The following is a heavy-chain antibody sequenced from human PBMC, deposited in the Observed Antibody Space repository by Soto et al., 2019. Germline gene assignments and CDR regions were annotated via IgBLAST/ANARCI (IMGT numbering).Heavy chain of an antibody. D-gene: IGHD5-12*01. CDR1: GGCFSSYT. CDR3: ARAYSGYAAGYFDY. Sequence: SVKVSCKACGGCFSSYTISWVRQAPGQGLEWMGRIIPILGIANYAQKFQGRVTITADKSTSTAYMELSSLRSEDTAVYYCARAYSGYAAGYFDYWGQGTLVTVSS. J-gene: IGHJ4*02. V-gene: IGHV1-69*02. CDR2: IIPILGIA.